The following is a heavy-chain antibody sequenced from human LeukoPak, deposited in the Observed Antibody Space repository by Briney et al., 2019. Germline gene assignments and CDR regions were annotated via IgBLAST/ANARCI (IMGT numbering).Heavy chain of an antibody. J-gene: IGHJ4*02. V-gene: IGHV4-39*01. CDR1: GDSISSSRFY. D-gene: IGHD1-26*01. CDR3: ARRDVGATIDY. CDR2: ILYTGRT. Sequence: SETLSLTCTVSGDSISSSRFYWAWIRQPPGKGLEWIGSILYTGRTFYNPSLKSRVTISVDTSKSQFSLRLDSVTASDTAVYYCARRDVGATIDYWGQGTLVTVSS.